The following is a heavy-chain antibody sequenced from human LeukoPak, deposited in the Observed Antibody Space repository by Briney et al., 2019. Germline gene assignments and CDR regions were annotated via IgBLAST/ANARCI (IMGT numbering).Heavy chain of an antibody. J-gene: IGHJ4*02. CDR3: ARARNGGWKDY. Sequence: SETLSLTCTVSGYSISSGYYWGWIRQPPGKGLEWIGSIYHSGSTYYNPSLKSRVTISVDTSKNQFSLKLSSVTAADTAVYYCARARNGGWKDYWGQGTLVTVSS. D-gene: IGHD2-8*01. CDR2: IYHSGST. CDR1: GYSISSGYY. V-gene: IGHV4-38-2*02.